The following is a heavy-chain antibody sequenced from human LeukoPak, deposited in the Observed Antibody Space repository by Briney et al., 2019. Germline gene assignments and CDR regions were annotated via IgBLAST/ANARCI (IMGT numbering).Heavy chain of an antibody. J-gene: IGHJ4*02. CDR1: GGSINSYY. V-gene: IGHV4-59*12. CDR2: IYYSGST. D-gene: IGHD3-3*01. CDR3: ARGQGYYDFWSGLFYYFDY. Sequence: SETLSLTCTVSGGSINSYYWSWIRQPPGTGLEWIGYIYYSGSTNYNPSLKSRVTISVDTSKNQFSLKLSSVTAADTAVYYCARGQGYYDFWSGLFYYFDYWGQGTLVTVSS.